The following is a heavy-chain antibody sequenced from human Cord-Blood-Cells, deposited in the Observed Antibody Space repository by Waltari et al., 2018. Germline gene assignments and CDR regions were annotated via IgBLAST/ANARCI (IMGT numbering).Heavy chain of an antibody. CDR3: ARQSSSCYAFDI. D-gene: IGHD6-19*01. CDR2: IYSRGST. Sequence: QLQLQESGPGLVKPSETLSLTCPVSGGSTSRRSYYWGWIRQPPGQGLEWVGSIYSRGSTYYNPSPKWRVTISVDKSKNQFSLKLSPVTAADTAVYYCARQSSSCYAFDIWGQGTMVTVSS. V-gene: IGHV4-39*01. CDR1: GGSTSRRSYY. J-gene: IGHJ3*02.